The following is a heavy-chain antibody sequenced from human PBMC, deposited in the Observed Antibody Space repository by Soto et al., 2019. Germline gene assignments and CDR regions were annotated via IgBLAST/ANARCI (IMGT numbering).Heavy chain of an antibody. CDR3: AHRPTPDLYNWNSVFDY. D-gene: IGHD1-7*01. Sequence: QITLKESGPTLVKPTQTLTLTCTFSAFSLTTRGVGVGWIRQPPGKALEWLGVIYWDDDKRYSPSLNSRLTITKDTSKNQVVLTMTNVDTVDTATYYCAHRPTPDLYNWNSVFDYWGQGILVTVSS. CDR1: AFSLTTRGVG. V-gene: IGHV2-5*02. J-gene: IGHJ4*02. CDR2: IYWDDDK.